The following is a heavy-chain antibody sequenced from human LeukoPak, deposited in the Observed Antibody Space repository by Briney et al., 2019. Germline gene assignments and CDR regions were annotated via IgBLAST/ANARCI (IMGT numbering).Heavy chain of an antibody. J-gene: IGHJ4*02. CDR2: IYYSGST. D-gene: IGHD5-12*01. CDR1: GGSISSSSYY. V-gene: IGHV4-39*01. CDR3: ARHRGDY. Sequence: SETLSLTCTVSGGSISSSSYYWGWIRQPPGKGLEWIGSIYYSGSTYYNPSLKSRVTISVDTSKNQFSLKLSSVTAADTAVYYCARHRGDYWGQGTLVTVSS.